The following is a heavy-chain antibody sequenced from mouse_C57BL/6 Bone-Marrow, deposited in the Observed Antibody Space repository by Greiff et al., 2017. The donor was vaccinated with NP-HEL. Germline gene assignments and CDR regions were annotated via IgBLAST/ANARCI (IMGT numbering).Heavy chain of an antibody. CDR3: ARHTLDGYPWYFDV. D-gene: IGHD2-3*01. CDR2: ISNGGGST. CDR1: GFTFSDYY. V-gene: IGHV5-12*01. Sequence: EVQRVESGGGLVQPGGSLKLSCAASGFTFSDYYMYWVRQTPEKRLEWVAYISNGGGSTYYPDTVKGRFTISRDNAKNTLYLQMSRLKSEDTAMYYCARHTLDGYPWYFDVWGTGTTVTVSS. J-gene: IGHJ1*03.